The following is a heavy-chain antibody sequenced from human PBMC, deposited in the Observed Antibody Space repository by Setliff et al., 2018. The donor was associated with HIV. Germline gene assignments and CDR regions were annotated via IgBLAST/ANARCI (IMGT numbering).Heavy chain of an antibody. CDR3: ARTPGTHYYDRSANFHYFDY. J-gene: IGHJ4*02. Sequence: PSETLSLTCTVSGDSINSGNYYWSWIRQHPGKGLEWIGYIYYSGTTFYNPSLKSRVSISVDTSTDHFSLKLSSVTAADTAVYYCARTPGTHYYDRSANFHYFDYWGQGALVTVSS. V-gene: IGHV4-39*02. CDR2: IYYSGTT. CDR1: GDSINSGNYY. D-gene: IGHD3-22*01.